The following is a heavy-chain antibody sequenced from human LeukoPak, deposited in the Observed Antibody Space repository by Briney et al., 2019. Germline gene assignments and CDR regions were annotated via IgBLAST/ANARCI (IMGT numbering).Heavy chain of an antibody. D-gene: IGHD3-22*01. J-gene: IGHJ4*02. CDR2: IYQSGRT. Sequence: SETLSLTCAVSWASISSGGYAWSWIWQPPGKGLEWIGNIYQSGRTSYNPSLKSRVTISLDRSKSQFSLKVTSVTAADTAVFFCARASGFPPNYFDYWGQGTLVTVSS. CDR1: WASISSGGYA. V-gene: IGHV4-30-2*01. CDR3: ARASGFPPNYFDY.